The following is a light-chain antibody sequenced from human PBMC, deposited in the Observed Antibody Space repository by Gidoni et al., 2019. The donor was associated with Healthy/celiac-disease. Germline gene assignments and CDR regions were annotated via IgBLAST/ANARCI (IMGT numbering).Light chain of an antibody. CDR2: DAS. V-gene: IGKV3-11*01. CDR1: HSVSSY. CDR3: QQRSNWPPSIT. J-gene: IGKJ5*01. Sequence: IVFTQSLATLSLSPGERATLSCRASHSVSSYLAWYQQKPAQAPRLLIYDASNRATGMPARFSGSGSGTDFTLTISSREPEDVAVYYCQQRSNWPPSITFGQGTRLEIK.